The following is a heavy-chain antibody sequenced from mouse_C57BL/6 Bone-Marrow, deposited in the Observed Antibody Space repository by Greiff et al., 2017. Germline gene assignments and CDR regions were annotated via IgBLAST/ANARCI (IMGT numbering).Heavy chain of an antibody. D-gene: IGHD2-4*01. CDR1: GYTFTSYW. Sequence: QVQLQQPGAELVKPGASVKMSCKASGYTFTSYWITWVKQRPGQGLEWIGDIYPGSGSTNYNEKFKSKATLTVDTSSSTAYMQLSSLTSEDSAVYYCARWRLRQGPSHYFDYWGQGTTLTVSS. CDR2: IYPGSGST. CDR3: ARWRLRQGPSHYFDY. V-gene: IGHV1-55*01. J-gene: IGHJ2*01.